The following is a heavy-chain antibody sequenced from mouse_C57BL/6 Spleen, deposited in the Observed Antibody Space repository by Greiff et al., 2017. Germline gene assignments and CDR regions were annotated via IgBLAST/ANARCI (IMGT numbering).Heavy chain of an antibody. D-gene: IGHD2-3*01. CDR1: GYSFTDYH. J-gene: IGHJ2*01. Sequence: EVQLQQSGPELVKPGASVKISCKASGYSFTDYHMNWVKQSHGKSLEWIGVINPTYGTTSYTQKFKGKATLTVEQTSSTAYMQLNSLTSEYSAVYYCAREDGYYFDYWGQGSTLSVSS. CDR3: AREDGYYFDY. CDR2: INPTYGTT. V-gene: IGHV1-39*01.